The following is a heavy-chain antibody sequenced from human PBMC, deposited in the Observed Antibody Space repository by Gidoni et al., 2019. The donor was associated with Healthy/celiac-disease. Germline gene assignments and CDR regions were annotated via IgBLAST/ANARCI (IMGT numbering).Heavy chain of an antibody. D-gene: IGHD2-15*01. CDR3: ARAKHCSGGSCSVDY. Sequence: QVQLQQWGAGLLKPSETLSLTCAVYGGSFSGYYWSWIRHPPGKGLEWIGEINHSGSTNYNPSLKSRVTISVDTSKNQFSLKLSSVTAADTAVYYCARAKHCSGGSCSVDYWGQGTLVTVSS. J-gene: IGHJ4*02. CDR2: INHSGST. CDR1: GGSFSGYY. V-gene: IGHV4-34*01.